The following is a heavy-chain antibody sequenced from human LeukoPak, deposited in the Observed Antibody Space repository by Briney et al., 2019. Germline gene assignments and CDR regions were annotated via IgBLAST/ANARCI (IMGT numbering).Heavy chain of an antibody. CDR3: ARASDDFWSGYWGAFDI. Sequence: SVKVSCKASGGTFSSYAISWVRQAPGQGLEWMGRIIPILGIANYAQKFQGRVTITADKSTSTAYMELSSLRSEDTAVYYCARASDDFWSGYWGAFDIWGQGTMVTVSS. V-gene: IGHV1-69*04. CDR2: IIPILGIA. CDR1: GGTFSSYA. D-gene: IGHD3-3*01. J-gene: IGHJ3*02.